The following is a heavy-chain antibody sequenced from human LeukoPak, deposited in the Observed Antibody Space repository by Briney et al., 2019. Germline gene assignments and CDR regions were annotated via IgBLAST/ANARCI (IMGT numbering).Heavy chain of an antibody. CDR3: ARDWYYGSGSYSGDY. V-gene: IGHV1-3*01. Sequence: ASVKVSGKASGYTFSSSGSYWVRQAPGQGLEWMGGINAANGNTKYSQRFQGRVTITRDTSASTVYMELSSLRSEDTALYYCARDWYYGSGSYSGDYWGQGTLVTVSS. CDR1: GYTFSSSG. CDR2: INAANGNT. D-gene: IGHD3-10*01. J-gene: IGHJ4*02.